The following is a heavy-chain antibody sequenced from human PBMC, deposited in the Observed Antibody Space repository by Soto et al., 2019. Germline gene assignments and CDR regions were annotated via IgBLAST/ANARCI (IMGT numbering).Heavy chain of an antibody. CDR3: ARDRDYDIPLH. V-gene: IGHV3-33*01. J-gene: IGHJ4*02. D-gene: IGHD3-9*01. CDR1: GFTFSSYG. Sequence: GGSLRLSCAASGFTFSSYGMHWVRQAPGKGLEWVAVIWYDGSNKYYADSVKGRFTISRDNSKNTLYLQTNSLRAEGTAVYYCARDRDYDIPLHWGQGTLVTVSS. CDR2: IWYDGSNK.